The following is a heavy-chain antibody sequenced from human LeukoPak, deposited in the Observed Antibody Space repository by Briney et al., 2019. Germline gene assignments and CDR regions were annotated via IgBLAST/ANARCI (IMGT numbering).Heavy chain of an antibody. V-gene: IGHV4-59*12. CDR3: ARDLVRYFDEGYFDY. Sequence: SETLSLTCTVSGGSISSYYWSWIRQPPGKGLEWIGYIYYSGSTNYNPSLKSRVTMSVDTSKNQFSLKLSSVTAADTAVYYCARDLVRYFDEGYFDYWGQGTLVTVSS. CDR1: GGSISSYY. CDR2: IYYSGST. J-gene: IGHJ4*02. D-gene: IGHD3-9*01.